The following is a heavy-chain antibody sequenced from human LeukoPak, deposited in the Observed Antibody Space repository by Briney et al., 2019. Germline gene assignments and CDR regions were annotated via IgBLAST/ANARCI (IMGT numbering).Heavy chain of an antibody. CDR2: ISSSSSYI. CDR3: ARSRPGRSWELDEFDY. Sequence: GGSLRLSCAASGFTFSSYSMNWVRQAPGKGLEWVSSISSSSSYIYYADSVKGRFTISRDNAKNSLYLQMNSLRAEDTAVYYCARSRPGRSWELDEFDYWGQGTLVTVSS. D-gene: IGHD1-26*01. V-gene: IGHV3-21*01. CDR1: GFTFSSYS. J-gene: IGHJ4*02.